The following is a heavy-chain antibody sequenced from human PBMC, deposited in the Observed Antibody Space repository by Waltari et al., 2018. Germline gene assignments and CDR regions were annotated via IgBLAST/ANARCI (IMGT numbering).Heavy chain of an antibody. CDR2: MYYSGSSGST. CDR3: ARGVTVAGPGNLDN. D-gene: IGHD6-19*01. V-gene: IGHV4-59*01. CDR1: GGSISSYY. J-gene: IGHJ4*02. Sequence: QVQLQESGPGLVKPSETLSLTCPVSGGSISSYYGRWIRQPPGKGLEWIGYMYYSGSSGSTYYSPSLRNRVTISVDTSKNQFSLRLSSVTAADTAVYYCARGVTVAGPGNLDNWGQGTLVTVSS.